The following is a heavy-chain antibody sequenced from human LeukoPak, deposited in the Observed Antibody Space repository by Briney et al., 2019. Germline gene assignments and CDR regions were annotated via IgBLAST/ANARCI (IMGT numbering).Heavy chain of an antibody. CDR1: GFTFSSYS. CDR2: IGSSGSYI. Sequence: GGSLRLSCAASGFTFSSYSLIWVRQAPGKGLEWIAYIGSSGSYIHYADSVRGRFFISRDNAKRSVDLHMNNLRDEDTALYYCARIRDSWVPLDYWGQGTQVAVSS. CDR3: ARIRDSWVPLDY. V-gene: IGHV3-21*05. D-gene: IGHD3-16*01. J-gene: IGHJ4*02.